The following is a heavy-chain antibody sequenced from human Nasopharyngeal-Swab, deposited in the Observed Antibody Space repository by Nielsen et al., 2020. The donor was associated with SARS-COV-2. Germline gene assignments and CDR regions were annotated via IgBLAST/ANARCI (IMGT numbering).Heavy chain of an antibody. CDR3: ARDLVTGQRFDY. Sequence: GGSLRLSCAGSGFTFSVYGMNWVRQAPGKGLEWVASITTRGSYTYYADSVQGRFTISSDNAKNAVYLQMNSLRPEDTAVYYCARDLVTGQRFDYWGQGTLVTVSS. D-gene: IGHD2-21*02. CDR2: ITTRGSYT. V-gene: IGHV3-21*06. CDR1: GFTFSVYG. J-gene: IGHJ4*02.